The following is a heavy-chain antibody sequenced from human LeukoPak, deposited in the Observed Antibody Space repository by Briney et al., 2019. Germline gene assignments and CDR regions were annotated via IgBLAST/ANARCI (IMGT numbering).Heavy chain of an antibody. CDR1: GFTFSSYS. D-gene: IGHD1-26*01. CDR2: ITSSSSYI. Sequence: PGGSLRLSCAASGFTFSSYSMNWVRQAPGKGLEWVSSITSSSSYIYYADSVKGRFTISRDNSKNTLYLQMNSLRAEDTAVYYCAKDHSGSYYYYYMDVWGKGTTVTVSS. CDR3: AKDHSGSYYYYYMDV. V-gene: IGHV3-21*04. J-gene: IGHJ6*03.